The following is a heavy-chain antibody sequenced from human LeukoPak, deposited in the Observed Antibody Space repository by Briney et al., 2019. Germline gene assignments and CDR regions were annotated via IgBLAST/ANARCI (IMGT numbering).Heavy chain of an antibody. Sequence: GGSLRLSCAASGFTFSNYAMSWVRQAPGKGLEWVSAISGSGDSTYYADSVKGRFTISRDNSKNTLYLQVNSLRAEDTAVYYCAKWKYSNSGIDDYWGQGTLVTVSS. J-gene: IGHJ4*02. V-gene: IGHV3-23*01. CDR3: AKWKYSNSGIDDY. CDR2: ISGSGDST. CDR1: GFTFSNYA. D-gene: IGHD6-6*01.